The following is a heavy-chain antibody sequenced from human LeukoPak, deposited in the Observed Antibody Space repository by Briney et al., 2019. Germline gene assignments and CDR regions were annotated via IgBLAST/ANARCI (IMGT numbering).Heavy chain of an antibody. CDR3: TRDDYY. J-gene: IGHJ4*02. V-gene: IGHV3-49*04. Sequence: GGSLRLSCTASGFTFGDYAISWVRQAPAKGLEWIAFIRNKAYGGRTEYAASVKGGFTISRDDSKSIAYLQMNSLKTEDTAVYYCTRDDYYWGQGALVTVSS. D-gene: IGHD4/OR15-4a*01. CDR1: GFTFGDYA. CDR2: IRNKAYGGRT.